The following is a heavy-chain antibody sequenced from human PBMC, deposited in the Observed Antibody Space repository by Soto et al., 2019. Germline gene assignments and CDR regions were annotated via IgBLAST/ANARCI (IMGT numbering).Heavy chain of an antibody. Sequence: QVQLVESGGGVVQPGRSLRLSCAASGFTFSSYGMHWVRQAPGKGLEWVAVISYDGSNKYYADSVKGRFTISRDNSKKSRLLQVNSMRAEDTAVYYCAIDAAVRFGDHDGPIFYYYGGMDVWGQGTTVTVSS. CDR2: ISYDGSNK. D-gene: IGHD3-10*01. V-gene: IGHV3-30*03. CDR3: AIDAAVRFGDHDGPIFYYYGGMDV. CDR1: GFTFSSYG. J-gene: IGHJ6*02.